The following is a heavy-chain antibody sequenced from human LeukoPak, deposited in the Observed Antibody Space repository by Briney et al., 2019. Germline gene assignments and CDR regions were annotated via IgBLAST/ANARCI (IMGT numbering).Heavy chain of an antibody. CDR1: GFTFSTYE. Sequence: GGSLRLSCAASGFTFSTYEMNWVRQSPGKGLEWVSYISGSAGTIYYADSVKGRFTISRDNAKNSVYLQMDSLRAEDTAVYYCARERSSNTWGSFDYWGQGTLATVSS. V-gene: IGHV3-48*03. J-gene: IGHJ4*02. D-gene: IGHD6-13*01. CDR3: ARERSSNTWGSFDY. CDR2: ISGSAGTI.